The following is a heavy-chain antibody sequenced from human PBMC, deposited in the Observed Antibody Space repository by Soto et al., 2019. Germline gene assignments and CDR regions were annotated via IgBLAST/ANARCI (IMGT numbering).Heavy chain of an antibody. V-gene: IGHV1-2*02. CDR1: GYTFTGYY. Sequence: VKVSCKASGYTFTGYYMHWVRQAPGQGLEWMGWINPNSGGTNYAQKFQGRVTMTRDTSISTAYMELSRLRSDDTAVYYCARGPTYYYDSSGYPPTSDFDYWGQGTLVTVSS. D-gene: IGHD3-22*01. CDR3: ARGPTYYYDSSGYPPTSDFDY. CDR2: INPNSGGT. J-gene: IGHJ4*02.